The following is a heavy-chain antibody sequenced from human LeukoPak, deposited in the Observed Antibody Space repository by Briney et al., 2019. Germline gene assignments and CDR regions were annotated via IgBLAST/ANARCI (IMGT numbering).Heavy chain of an antibody. CDR2: INPNSGGT. D-gene: IGHD2-21*01. J-gene: IGHJ6*02. CDR3: ARVSMVVPFYYYYGMDV. V-gene: IGHV1-2*02. CDR1: GYTFTGYY. Sequence: ASVKVSCKASGYTFTGYYMRWVRQAPGQGLEWMGWINPNSGGTNYAQKFQGRVTMTRDTSISTAYMELSRLRSDDTAVYYCARVSMVVPFYYYYGMDVWGQGTTVTVSS.